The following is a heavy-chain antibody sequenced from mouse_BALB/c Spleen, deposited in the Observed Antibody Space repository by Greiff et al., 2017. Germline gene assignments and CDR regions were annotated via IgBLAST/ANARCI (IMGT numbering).Heavy chain of an antibody. D-gene: IGHD6-1*01. CDR3: ARASLYYAMYY. Sequence: EVKLVESGGGLVQPGGSRKLSCAASGFTFSSFGMHWVRQAPEKGLEWVAYISSGSSTIYYADTVKGRFTISRDNPKNTLFLQMTSLRSEDTAMYYCARASLYYAMYYWGQGTSVTVSS. CDR2: ISSGSSTI. CDR1: GFTFSSFG. J-gene: IGHJ4*01. V-gene: IGHV5-17*02.